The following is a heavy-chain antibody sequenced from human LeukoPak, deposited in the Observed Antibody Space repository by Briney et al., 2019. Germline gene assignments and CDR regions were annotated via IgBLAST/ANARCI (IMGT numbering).Heavy chain of an antibody. CDR3: ARGEEGGYTYGYWFDP. J-gene: IGHJ5*02. Sequence: SETLSLTCAVYGESFSAYSWSWIRQPPGKGLEWLGDINHSGSTNYNPSLKSRVTISLDTSKNQFSLKLSSVAAADTAVYYCARGEEGGYTYGYWFDPWGQGTLVTVAS. CDR2: INHSGST. CDR1: GESFSAYS. D-gene: IGHD5-18*01. V-gene: IGHV4-34*01.